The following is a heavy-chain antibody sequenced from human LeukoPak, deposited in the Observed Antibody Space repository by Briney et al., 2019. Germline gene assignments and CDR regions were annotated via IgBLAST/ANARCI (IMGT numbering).Heavy chain of an antibody. CDR1: GLTFSSYG. CDR3: AKVPPLIAVAGGVDY. Sequence: GGSLRLSCAASGLTFSSYGMHWVRQAPGKGLEWVAFIRYDGSNKYYADSVKGRFTISRDNSKNTLYLQMNSLRAEDTAVYYCAKVPPLIAVAGGVDYWGQGTLVTVSS. CDR2: IRYDGSNK. V-gene: IGHV3-30*02. J-gene: IGHJ4*02. D-gene: IGHD6-19*01.